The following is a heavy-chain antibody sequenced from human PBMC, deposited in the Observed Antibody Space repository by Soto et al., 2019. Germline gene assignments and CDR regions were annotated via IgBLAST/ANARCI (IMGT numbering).Heavy chain of an antibody. D-gene: IGHD5-12*01. V-gene: IGHV4-59*08. J-gene: IGHJ3*01. CDR3: AKHLSAWLRMEAFDV. CDR2: AYYGGNT. Sequence: QVQLQESGPGLVKPSETLSLTCTVSGDSISSYYWSWIRQPPGKGLEWIGYAYYGGNTNYNPSLKSRVTISVDTSKSQFALKLNSVTVAATAVYYCAKHLSAWLRMEAFDVWGPGTMVTVSS. CDR1: GDSISSYY.